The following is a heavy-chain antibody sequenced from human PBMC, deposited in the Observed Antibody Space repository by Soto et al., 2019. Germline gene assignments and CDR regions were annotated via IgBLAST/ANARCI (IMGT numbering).Heavy chain of an antibody. CDR2: ISAYNGNT. CDR1: GYTFTSYG. D-gene: IGHD3-3*01. V-gene: IGHV1-18*01. Sequence: ASVKVSCKASGYTFTSYGISWVRQAPGQGLEWMGWISAYNGNTNYALKLQGRVTMTTDTSTSTAYMELRSLRSDDTAVYYCARDPIRFLEWLLPRYYYYYGMDVWGQGTTVTVSS. J-gene: IGHJ6*02. CDR3: ARDPIRFLEWLLPRYYYYYGMDV.